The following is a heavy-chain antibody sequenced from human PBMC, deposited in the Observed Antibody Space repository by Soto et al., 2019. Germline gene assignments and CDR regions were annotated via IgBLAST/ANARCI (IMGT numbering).Heavy chain of an antibody. V-gene: IGHV3-11*06. Sequence: KRLVGVSYISSSSSYTNYADSVKGRFTISRDNAKNSLYLQMNSLRAEDTAVYYCARDYKKYSGADGYSTRSRQSWGTALLVSVFQ. CDR2: ISSSSSYT. CDR3: ARDYKKYSGADGYSTRSRQSWGTALLVSVFQ. J-gene: IGHJ1*01. D-gene: IGHD2-21*02.